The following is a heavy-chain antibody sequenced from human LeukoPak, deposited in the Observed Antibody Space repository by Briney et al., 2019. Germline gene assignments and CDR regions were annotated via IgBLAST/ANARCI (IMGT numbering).Heavy chain of an antibody. CDR3: VRANLYCPGTGCYEDAFDV. CDR1: GFTFSSYW. D-gene: IGHD2-8*02. J-gene: IGHJ3*01. V-gene: IGHV3-7*01. Sequence: GGSLRLSCAASGFTFSSYWMSWVRQAPGKGLAWVANIKYDGSEKFYVDSVKGRFTISRDNAENSLYLQMNSLRAEDSALYYCVRANLYCPGTGCYEDAFDVWGQGTMVTVSS. CDR2: IKYDGSEK.